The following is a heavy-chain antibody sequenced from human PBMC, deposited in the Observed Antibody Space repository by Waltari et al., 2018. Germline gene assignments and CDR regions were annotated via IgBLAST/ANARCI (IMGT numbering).Heavy chain of an antibody. V-gene: IGHV3-48*03. J-gene: IGHJ5*01. CDR2: ISSKSTI. Sequence: EVQLVESGGDLIEPGGYLRLSCAASGFDFRSYEMNWVRQAPGKGLEWVSYISSKSTIYYAESVKGRFTISRDNAKNSLYLQMNGLRADDTGVYYCASRYSTSSMDSWGQGTLVTVSS. CDR3: ASRYSTSSMDS. D-gene: IGHD6-6*01. CDR1: GFDFRSYE.